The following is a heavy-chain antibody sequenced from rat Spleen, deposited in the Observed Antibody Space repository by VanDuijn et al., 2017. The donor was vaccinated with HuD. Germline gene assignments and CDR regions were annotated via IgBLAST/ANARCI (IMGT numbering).Heavy chain of an antibody. CDR1: GFNFNDYW. Sequence: EVKLVESGGGLVQPGRSLKLSCAASGFNFNDYWMGWVRQAPGKGLEWIGEINKDRSTINYTPSLKDKFTISRDNAQNTLYLQMTKLGAEETASYYCASRGEGEDNWFAYWGQGTLVTVSS. V-gene: IGHV4-2*01. J-gene: IGHJ3*01. CDR3: ASRGEGEDNWFAY. CDR2: INKDRSTI. D-gene: IGHD1-11*01.